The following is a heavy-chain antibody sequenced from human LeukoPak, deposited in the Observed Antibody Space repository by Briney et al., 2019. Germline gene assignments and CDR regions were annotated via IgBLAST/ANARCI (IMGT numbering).Heavy chain of an antibody. CDR2: ISSSSSYI. CDR1: GFIFSSYS. J-gene: IGHJ4*02. Sequence: TPGGSLRLSCAASGFIFSSYSMNWVRQAPGKGLEWVSSISSSSSYIYYADSVKGRFTISRDNAKNSLYLQMNSLRAEDTAVYYCARLTTGDYYGSGSYYTYQYYFDYWGQGTLVTVSS. V-gene: IGHV3-21*01. D-gene: IGHD3-10*01. CDR3: ARLTTGDYYGSGSYYTYQYYFDY.